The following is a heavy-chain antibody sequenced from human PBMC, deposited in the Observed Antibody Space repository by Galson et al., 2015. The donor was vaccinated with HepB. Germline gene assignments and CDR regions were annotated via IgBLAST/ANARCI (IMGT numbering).Heavy chain of an antibody. V-gene: IGHV3-7*04. J-gene: IGHJ3*02. CDR2: IKYDGSEK. CDR1: GFSISNSW. Sequence: SLRLSCAASGFSISNSWMSWVRQAPGKGLERVAGIKYDGSEKYYVDAVKGRFTISRDSAKNSLYLQMDSLTADDTAVYYCARGDKGVFDIWGRGTMVAVSS. D-gene: IGHD2-15*01. CDR3: ARGDKGVFDI.